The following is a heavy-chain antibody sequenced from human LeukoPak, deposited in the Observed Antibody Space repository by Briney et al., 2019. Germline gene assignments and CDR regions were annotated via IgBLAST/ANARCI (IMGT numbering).Heavy chain of an antibody. J-gene: IGHJ4*02. V-gene: IGHV4-30-2*01. CDR1: GGSISSGGYY. CDR3: ARDDQGVNYDILTGYYRAAFGFDY. Sequence: SETLSLTCTVSGGSISSGGYYWSWIRQPPGKGLEWIGYIYHSGSTYYNPSLKSRVTISVDRSKNQFSLKLSSVTAADTAVYYCARDDQGVNYDILTGYYRAAFGFDYWGQGTLVTVSS. CDR2: IYHSGST. D-gene: IGHD3-9*01.